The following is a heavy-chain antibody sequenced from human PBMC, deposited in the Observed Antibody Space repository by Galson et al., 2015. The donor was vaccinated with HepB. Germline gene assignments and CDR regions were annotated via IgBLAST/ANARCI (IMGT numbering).Heavy chain of an antibody. CDR3: AKDIAEAGLLAY. D-gene: IGHD6-13*01. Sequence: FLRLSCAASGFTFDDYAMHWVRQAPGKGLEWVSGISWNSGSIGYADSVKGRFTIPSDNAKNSLYLQMNSLRAEDTALYYCAKDIAEAGLLAYWGQGTLVTVSS. J-gene: IGHJ4*02. CDR2: ISWNSGSI. V-gene: IGHV3-9*01. CDR1: GFTFDDYA.